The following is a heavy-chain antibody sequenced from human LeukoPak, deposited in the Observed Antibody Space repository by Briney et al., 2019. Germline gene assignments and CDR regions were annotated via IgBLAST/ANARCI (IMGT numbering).Heavy chain of an antibody. J-gene: IGHJ6*03. Sequence: GGSLRLSCAASEFTLSSYNMKWVRRAPGKGLEWVSSISYRSSDIEYADSVKGRFTISRDNAKQLLYLQMSSLRAEDTAVYYCARVYSSSWYSGYLYMDVWGKGTTVTVSS. CDR3: ARVYSSSWYSGYLYMDV. CDR1: EFTLSSYN. CDR2: ISYRSSDI. D-gene: IGHD6-13*01. V-gene: IGHV3-21*01.